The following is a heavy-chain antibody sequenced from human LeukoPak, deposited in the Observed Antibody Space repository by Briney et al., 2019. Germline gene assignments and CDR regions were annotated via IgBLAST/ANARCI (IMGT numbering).Heavy chain of an antibody. CDR1: GYTFTDFY. J-gene: IGHJ4*02. V-gene: IGHV1-2*02. CDR2: IFPRSGDT. D-gene: IGHD5-18*01. CDR3: ARDGDSPMVDFDY. Sequence: ASVKVSCKTSGYTFTDFYFYWLRQAPGQGLEWVGWIFPRSGDTNYAQKFQDRVTLTRDTSISTAYMELSRLTSDDTAIYYCARDGDSPMVDFDYWGQGTLVTVSS.